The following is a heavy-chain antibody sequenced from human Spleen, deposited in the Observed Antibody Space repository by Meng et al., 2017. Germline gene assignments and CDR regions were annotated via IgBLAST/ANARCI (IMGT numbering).Heavy chain of an antibody. CDR2: VNQSGNT. Sequence: QLQLRESGPGRVSLSATLASFTAVCGASFGAHYWSCMPRPPGKGLVWSGEVNQSGNTNYNPSLQSRVNISVDTSKNQCSLRLRSVTAADTAVYFWARGEVGRSISWYVYWGQGTLVTVSS. D-gene: IGHD6-19*01. J-gene: IGHJ4*02. V-gene: IGHV4-34*02. CDR1: GASFGAHY. CDR3: ARGEVGRSISWYVY.